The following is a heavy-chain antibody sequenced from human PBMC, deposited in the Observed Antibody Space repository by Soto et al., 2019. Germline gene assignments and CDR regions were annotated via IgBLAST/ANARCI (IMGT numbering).Heavy chain of an antibody. CDR3: AKVMATYYFDF. CDR2: INPSGGAT. J-gene: IGHJ4*02. CDR1: GFSFSSYA. V-gene: IGHV3-23*01. Sequence: GGSLRLSCAASGFSFSSYAMKWVRQAPGKGLEWVSAINPSGGATYYADSVKGRFAMSRDNSKNTVYLQMNSLTADDTAVYYCAKVMATYYFDFWGQGTLVTVSS.